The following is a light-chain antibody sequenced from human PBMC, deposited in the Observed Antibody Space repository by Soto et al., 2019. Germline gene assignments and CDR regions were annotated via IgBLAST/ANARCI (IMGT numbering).Light chain of an antibody. CDR1: QSVTTN. V-gene: IGKV3-15*01. CDR2: DAS. CDR3: QQYDRWPVT. Sequence: EVVMTQSPATLSVSPGERVTFSCRASQSVTTNLAWYQHKPGQSPRLLISDASTGASGIPPRFSGSGSGTEFTLTIDRLQSADFAVSYFQQYDRWPVTFGGGTKVEIK. J-gene: IGKJ4*01.